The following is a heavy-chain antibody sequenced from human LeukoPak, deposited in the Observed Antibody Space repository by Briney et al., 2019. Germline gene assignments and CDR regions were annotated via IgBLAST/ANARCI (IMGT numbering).Heavy chain of an antibody. V-gene: IGHV3-30*03. J-gene: IGHJ4*02. D-gene: IGHD6-13*01. CDR3: VRSSSWPHFDY. CDR2: ISYDGSNK. CDR1: GFTFSSYG. Sequence: PGGSLRLSCAASGFTFSSYGMHWVRQAPGKGLEWVAVISYDGSNKYYADSVKGRFTISRDNSKNTLYLQMNSLRAEDTAVYYCVRSSSWPHFDYWGQGTLVTVSS.